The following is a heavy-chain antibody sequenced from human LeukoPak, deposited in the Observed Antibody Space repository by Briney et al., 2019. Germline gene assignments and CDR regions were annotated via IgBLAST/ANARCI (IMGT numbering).Heavy chain of an antibody. CDR2: IRYDGSNK. Sequence: PGGSLRLSXAASGFTFSSYGMHWVRQAPGKGLEWAAFIRYDGSNKYYADSVKGRFTISRDNSKNTLYLQMNSLRAEDTAVYYCAKDRYYYDSSGYVDYWGQGTLVTVSS. J-gene: IGHJ4*02. CDR3: AKDRYYYDSSGYVDY. D-gene: IGHD3-22*01. CDR1: GFTFSSYG. V-gene: IGHV3-30*02.